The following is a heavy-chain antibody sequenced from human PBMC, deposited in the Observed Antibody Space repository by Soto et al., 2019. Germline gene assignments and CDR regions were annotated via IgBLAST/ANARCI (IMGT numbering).Heavy chain of an antibody. CDR3: AISGRDVWSGSDPDKYYYDMDV. CDR1: GYSFSTHW. Sequence: EVQLVQSGAEVKKPGESLKISCKGSGYSFSTHWIGWVRQMPGKGLECMGIIYHDDSDTKYSPSFQGQLTSSADKSISTAHLQWSSLKASDTAIYYCAISGRDVWSGSDPDKYYYDMDVWGKGATVTVSS. D-gene: IGHD3-3*01. J-gene: IGHJ6*03. CDR2: IYHDDSDT. V-gene: IGHV5-51*03.